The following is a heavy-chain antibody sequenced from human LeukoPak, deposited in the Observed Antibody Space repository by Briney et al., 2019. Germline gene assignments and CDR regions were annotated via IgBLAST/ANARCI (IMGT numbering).Heavy chain of an antibody. CDR3: ARDCSSEGPNYYYMDV. D-gene: IGHD6-6*01. J-gene: IGHJ6*03. V-gene: IGHV1-8*01. Sequence: VASVKVSCKASGYTFTSYDINWVRQATGQGLEWMGWMNPNSGNTGYAQKFQGRFTMTRNTSITTAYMELSSLRSEDTAVYYCARDCSSEGPNYYYMDVWGKGTTVTVSS. CDR2: MNPNSGNT. CDR1: GYTFTSYD.